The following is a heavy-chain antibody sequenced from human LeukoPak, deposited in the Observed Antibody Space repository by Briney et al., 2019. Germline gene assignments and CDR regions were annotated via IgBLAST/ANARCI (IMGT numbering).Heavy chain of an antibody. CDR3: AKVSVAVAGHYFDY. J-gene: IGHJ4*02. CDR1: GFTFSSYG. Sequence: GGSLRLSCAASGFTFSSYGMHWVRQAPGKGLEWVAVISYDGSNKYYADSVKGRFTISRDNSKNTLYLQMNSLRAEDTAVYYCAKVSVAVAGHYFDYWGQGTLVTVSS. V-gene: IGHV3-30*18. D-gene: IGHD6-19*01. CDR2: ISYDGSNK.